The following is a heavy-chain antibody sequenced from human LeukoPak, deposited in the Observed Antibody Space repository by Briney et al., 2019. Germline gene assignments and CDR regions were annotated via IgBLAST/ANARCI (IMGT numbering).Heavy chain of an antibody. J-gene: IGHJ5*02. CDR3: ARYLDLGSGFGELNWFDP. Sequence: GGSLRLSCAASGFTFSSYSMNWVRQAPGKGLEWVSYISSSSSTIYYADSVKGRFTISRDNAKNSLYLQMNSLRAEDTAVYYCARYLDLGSGFGELNWFDPWGQGTLVTVSS. D-gene: IGHD3-10*01. V-gene: IGHV3-48*01. CDR1: GFTFSSYS. CDR2: ISSSSSTI.